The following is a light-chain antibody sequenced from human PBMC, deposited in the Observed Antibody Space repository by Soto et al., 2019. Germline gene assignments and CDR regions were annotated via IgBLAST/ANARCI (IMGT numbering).Light chain of an antibody. CDR1: QGITND. CDR3: LQHNSYPRT. V-gene: IGKV1-17*01. Sequence: DIQMTQSPSSLSASVGDRVTITCRASQGITNDLGWYQQKPGKDPKRLIYAASSLQSGVPSRFSGSGSGTEFTRTISSLQPYDFATYYCLQHNSYPRTFGQGTKVEIK. J-gene: IGKJ1*01. CDR2: AAS.